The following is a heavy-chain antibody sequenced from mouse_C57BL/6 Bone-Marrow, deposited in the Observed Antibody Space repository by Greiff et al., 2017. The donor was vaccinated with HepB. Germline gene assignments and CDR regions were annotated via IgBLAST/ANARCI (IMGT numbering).Heavy chain of an antibody. V-gene: IGHV1-50*01. CDR2: IDPSDSYT. D-gene: IGHD1-1*01. CDR3: APYYYGSSPYWYFEV. CDR1: GYTFTSYW. Sequence: QVQLQQPGAELVKPGASVKLSCKASGYTFTSYWMQWVKQRPGQGLEWIGEIDPSDSYTNYNQKFKGKATLTVDTSSSTAYMQLSSLTSEDSAVYYCAPYYYGSSPYWYFEVWGTGTTVTVSS. J-gene: IGHJ1*03.